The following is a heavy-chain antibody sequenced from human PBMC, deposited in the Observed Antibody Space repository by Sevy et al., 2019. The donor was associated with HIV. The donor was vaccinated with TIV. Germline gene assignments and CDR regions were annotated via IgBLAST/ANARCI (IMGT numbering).Heavy chain of an antibody. V-gene: IGHV3-48*01. Sequence: GESLKISCAASGFTFSSYSMNWVRQAPGKGLEWVSYISSSSSTIYYADSVKGRFTISRDNAKNSLYLQMNSLRAEDTAVYYCARSSSSWYEGDAFDIWGQGTMVTVSS. CDR3: ARSSSSWYEGDAFDI. J-gene: IGHJ3*02. CDR2: ISSSSSTI. D-gene: IGHD6-13*01. CDR1: GFTFSSYS.